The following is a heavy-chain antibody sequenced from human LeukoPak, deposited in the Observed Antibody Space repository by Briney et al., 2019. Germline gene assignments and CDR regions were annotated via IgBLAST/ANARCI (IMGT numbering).Heavy chain of an antibody. D-gene: IGHD3-22*01. Sequence: GGSLRLSCAASGFTFDDYAMHWVRQAPGKGLEWVSAISDSGDNKKYADSVKGRFTIYRDNSKNTLYLQMNKLRVEDTAVYYCAGWYDSNGYAWGQGTLVTVSS. CDR2: ISDSGDNK. CDR1: GFTFDDYA. CDR3: AGWYDSNGYA. J-gene: IGHJ5*02. V-gene: IGHV3-23*01.